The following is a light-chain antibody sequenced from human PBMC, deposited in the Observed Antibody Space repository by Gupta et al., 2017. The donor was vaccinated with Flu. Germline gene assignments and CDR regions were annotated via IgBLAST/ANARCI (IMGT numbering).Light chain of an antibody. Sequence: TPGSAATNTGRSNTCRGHSSVCNYLEWYLQKPGQSPQLLIYLGSSQDYGVPDRFSGSGSGTEFTLKISRVQAEDVAVYYCKQSNRCPITFGQGTRLEIK. CDR3: KQSNRCPIT. J-gene: IGKJ5*01. V-gene: IGKV2-28*01. CDR1: TCRGHSSVCNY. CDR2: LGS.